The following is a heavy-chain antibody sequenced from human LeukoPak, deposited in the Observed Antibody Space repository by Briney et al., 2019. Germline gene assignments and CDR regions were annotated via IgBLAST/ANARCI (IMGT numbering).Heavy chain of an antibody. CDR1: GGSFSGYY. J-gene: IGHJ4*02. V-gene: IGHV4-34*01. CDR3: AKPADTAMGFDY. D-gene: IGHD5-18*01. CDR2: INHSGST. Sequence: SETLSLTCAVYGGSFSGYYWSWLRQPPGKGLKWIGEINHSGSTNYNPSLKSRVTISVDTSKNQFSLKLSSVTAADTAVYYCAKPADTAMGFDYWGQGTLVTVSS.